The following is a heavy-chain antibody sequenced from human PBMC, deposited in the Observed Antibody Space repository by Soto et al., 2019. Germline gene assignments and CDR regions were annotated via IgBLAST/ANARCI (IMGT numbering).Heavy chain of an antibody. D-gene: IGHD5-12*01. CDR1: GYSFTSYW. Sequence: GESLKISCKGSGYSFTSYWIGWVRQMPGKGLEWMGIIYPGDSDTRYSPSFQGQVTISADKSISTAYLQWSSLKASDTAMYYCARRSRRDGYNHIYYYYGMDGWGQGTTVTVSS. CDR3: ARRSRRDGYNHIYYYYGMDG. V-gene: IGHV5-51*01. J-gene: IGHJ6*02. CDR2: IYPGDSDT.